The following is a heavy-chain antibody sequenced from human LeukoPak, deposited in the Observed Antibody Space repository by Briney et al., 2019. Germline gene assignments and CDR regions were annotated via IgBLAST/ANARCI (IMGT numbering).Heavy chain of an antibody. D-gene: IGHD4-23*01. CDR3: ARERGNNGGNTNGYFDY. Sequence: PGGSLRLSCAASGFTFSSYAMSWVRQAPGKGLEWVSVISGSGGTTYSADSVRGRCTISRDNSKNTLYLQINSLRAEDTPGYYCARERGNNGGNTNGYFDYWGQGTLVTVSS. V-gene: IGHV3-23*01. J-gene: IGHJ4*02. CDR1: GFTFSSYA. CDR2: ISGSGGTT.